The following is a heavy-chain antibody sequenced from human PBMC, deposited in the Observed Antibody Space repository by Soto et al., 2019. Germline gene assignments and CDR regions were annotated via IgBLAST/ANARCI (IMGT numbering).Heavy chain of an antibody. J-gene: IGHJ6*02. Sequence: QVQLQESGPGLVKPSETLSLTCTVSGGSISSYYWSWIRQPPGKGLEWIGYIYYSGSTNYNPSLKSRVTISVDTSKNQFALKLSSVTAAYTAVYYCARHQPDSSGYYYYYYGMDVWGQGTTVTVSS. CDR3: ARHQPDSSGYYYYYYGMDV. CDR1: GGSISSYY. CDR2: IYYSGST. D-gene: IGHD3-22*01. V-gene: IGHV4-59*08.